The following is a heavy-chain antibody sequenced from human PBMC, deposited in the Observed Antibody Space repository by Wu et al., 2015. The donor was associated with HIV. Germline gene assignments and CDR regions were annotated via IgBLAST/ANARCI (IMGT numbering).Heavy chain of an antibody. Sequence: QVQLVQSGVEVKEPGASVKVSCKTSGYTFTSYGISWVRQAPGQGLEWMGWISPYNGNTNYAQKVQGRITMTTDTSTTTAYMDLRSLRFDDTAVYYCARVPHKDFEMATPYFDYWGQGTLVTVSS. D-gene: IGHD5-24*01. CDR2: ISPYNGNT. CDR1: GYTFTSYG. CDR3: ARVPHKDFEMATPYFDY. V-gene: IGHV1-18*01. J-gene: IGHJ4*02.